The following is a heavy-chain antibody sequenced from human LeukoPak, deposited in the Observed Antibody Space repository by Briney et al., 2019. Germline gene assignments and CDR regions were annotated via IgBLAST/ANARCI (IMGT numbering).Heavy chain of an antibody. CDR3: AQYDSTPLYDY. V-gene: IGHV4-34*01. Sequence: PSETLSLTCAVCGGSFSGYYWSWIRQPPGKGLEWIGEINHSGSTNYNPSLKSRVTISVDTSKNQFSLKLSSVTAADTAVYYCAQYDSTPLYDYWGQGTLVTVSS. J-gene: IGHJ4*02. CDR2: INHSGST. CDR1: GGSFSGYY. D-gene: IGHD3-22*01.